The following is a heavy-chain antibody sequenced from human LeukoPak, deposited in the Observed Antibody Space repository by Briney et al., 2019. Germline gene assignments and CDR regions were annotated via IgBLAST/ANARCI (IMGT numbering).Heavy chain of an antibody. D-gene: IGHD6-19*01. Sequence: PSETLSLTCTVSGGSISSYYWSWIRQPPGKGLGWIGYIYYSGSTNYNPSLKSRVTISVDTSKNQFSLKLSSVTAADTAVYYCARGGYSSGWEYFQHWGQGTLVTVSS. V-gene: IGHV4-59*01. J-gene: IGHJ1*01. CDR3: ARGGYSSGWEYFQH. CDR1: GGSISSYY. CDR2: IYYSGST.